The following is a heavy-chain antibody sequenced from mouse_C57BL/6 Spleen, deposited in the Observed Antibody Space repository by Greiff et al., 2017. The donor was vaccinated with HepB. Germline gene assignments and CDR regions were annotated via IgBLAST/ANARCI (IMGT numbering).Heavy chain of an antibody. J-gene: IGHJ3*01. CDR2: ISYDGSN. Sequence: VQLKQSGPGLVKPSQSLSLTCSVTGYSITSGYYWNWIRQFPGNKLEWMGYISYDGSNNYNPSLKNRISITRDTSKNQFFLKLNSVTTEDTATYYCARDYGSSYRFAYWGQGTLVTVSA. V-gene: IGHV3-6*01. CDR1: GYSITSGYY. D-gene: IGHD1-1*01. CDR3: ARDYGSSYRFAY.